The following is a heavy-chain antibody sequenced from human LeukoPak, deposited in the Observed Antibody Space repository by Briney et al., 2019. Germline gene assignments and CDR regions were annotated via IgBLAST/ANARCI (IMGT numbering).Heavy chain of an antibody. CDR1: GYTFTTNG. CDR2: ISAKNGNT. D-gene: IGHD3-16*01. J-gene: IGHJ4*02. CDR3: AGGGGGQWGYFDY. Sequence: ASVKVSCKASGYTFTTNGIIWVRQAPGQGLEWMGWISAKNGNTNYAQNLQGRVTMTSDTSTSTAYMELRSLRSDDTAVYYCAGGGGGQWGYFDYWGQGILGTVSS. V-gene: IGHV1-18*01.